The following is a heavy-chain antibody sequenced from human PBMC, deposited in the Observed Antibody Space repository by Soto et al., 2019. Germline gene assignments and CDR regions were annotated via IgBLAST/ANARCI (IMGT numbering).Heavy chain of an antibody. Sequence: QVQLVQSGAEVKKPGASVKVSCKASGYTFTSYDINWVRQATGQGLEWMGWMDPNSGNTGYAQKFGGKVSMSRNPSLSIAYLELSRLSSEDPGVYYCAREKRSSGFDPWGPGPLVTVSS. CDR3: AREKRSSGFDP. V-gene: IGHV1-8*01. D-gene: IGHD6-6*01. J-gene: IGHJ5*02. CDR2: MDPNSGNT. CDR1: GYTFTSYD.